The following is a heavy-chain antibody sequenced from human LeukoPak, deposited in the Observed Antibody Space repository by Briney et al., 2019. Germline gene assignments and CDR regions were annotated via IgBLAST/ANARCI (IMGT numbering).Heavy chain of an antibody. CDR2: IYYSGST. Sequence: SETLSLTCTVSGGSISSSSYYWGWICQPPGKGLEWIGSIYYSGSTNYNPSLKSRVTISVDTSKNQFSLQLNSVTPEDTAVYYCARSDSGSHFDYWGQGTLVTVSS. V-gene: IGHV4-39*07. J-gene: IGHJ4*02. CDR3: ARSDSGSHFDY. CDR1: GGSISSSSYY. D-gene: IGHD1-26*01.